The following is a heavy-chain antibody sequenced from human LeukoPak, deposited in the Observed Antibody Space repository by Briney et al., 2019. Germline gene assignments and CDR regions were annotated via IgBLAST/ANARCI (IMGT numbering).Heavy chain of an antibody. Sequence: SETLSLTCTVSGGSISSYYWSWLRQPPGKGLEWFGYIYYSGSTNYNPSLKSRVTISVDTSKNQFSLKLSSVTAADTAVYYCARVKWELGGVDYWGQGTLVTVSS. CDR3: ARVKWELGGVDY. CDR1: GGSISSYY. V-gene: IGHV4-59*01. D-gene: IGHD1-26*01. CDR2: IYYSGST. J-gene: IGHJ4*02.